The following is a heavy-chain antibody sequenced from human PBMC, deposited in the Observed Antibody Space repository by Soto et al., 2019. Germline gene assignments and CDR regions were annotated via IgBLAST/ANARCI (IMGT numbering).Heavy chain of an antibody. CDR2: INPNVGST. J-gene: IGHJ6*03. D-gene: IGHD2-2*01. CDR3: ARGVIIVVPAAAGHYYFMDV. Sequence: QVQLVQSGAEVKKPGASVKVSCKASGYTFTNYYLHWVRQAPGQGLEWMGIINPNVGSTNYAQNFQGRVTMTRDTSTSTVYMELSSLRSEDTAVFYCARGVIIVVPAAAGHYYFMDVWGEGTTVTVSS. V-gene: IGHV1-46*03. CDR1: GYTFTNYY.